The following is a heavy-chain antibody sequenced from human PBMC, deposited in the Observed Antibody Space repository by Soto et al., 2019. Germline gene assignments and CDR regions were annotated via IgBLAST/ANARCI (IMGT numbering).Heavy chain of an antibody. D-gene: IGHD5-12*01. CDR1: GGSFSGYY. Sequence: SETLSLTCAVYGGSFSGYYWSWIRQPPGKGLEWIGEINHSGSTNYNPSLKSRVTISVDTSKNQFSLKLSSVTAADTAVYYCASRRRDGYNYRYFDICGQGTMVTVS. V-gene: IGHV4-34*01. CDR3: ASRRRDGYNYRYFDI. CDR2: INHSGST. J-gene: IGHJ3*02.